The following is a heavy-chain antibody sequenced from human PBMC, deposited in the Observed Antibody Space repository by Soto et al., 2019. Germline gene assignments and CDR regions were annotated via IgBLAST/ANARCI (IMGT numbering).Heavy chain of an antibody. J-gene: IGHJ4*02. CDR2: IYHSGST. Sequence: SETLSLTCTVSGGSISSGGYSWSWIRQPPGKGLEWIGYIYHSGSTYYNPSLKSRVTISLDRSKNHFSLKLSSVSAADTAVYYCARARWLVLDYWGQGTLVTVSS. CDR1: GGSISSGGYS. V-gene: IGHV4-30-2*01. CDR3: ARARWLVLDY. D-gene: IGHD6-19*01.